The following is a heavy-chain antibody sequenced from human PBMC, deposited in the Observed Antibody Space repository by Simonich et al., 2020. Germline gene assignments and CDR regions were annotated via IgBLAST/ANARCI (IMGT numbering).Heavy chain of an antibody. CDR2: INHTSGGT. CDR3: ARWELGLVPF. J-gene: IGHJ4*02. CDR1: GYTFPGYY. Sequence: QVQLVQSGAEVKKPGASVKVSCKASGYTFPGYYMHWGRQAPGQGLEWRGLINHTSGGTNNAQNVQGRVTMTRDTSISTAYMELSRRRSDDTAVYYGARWELGLVPFWGQGTLVTVSS. V-gene: IGHV1-2*02. D-gene: IGHD7-27*01.